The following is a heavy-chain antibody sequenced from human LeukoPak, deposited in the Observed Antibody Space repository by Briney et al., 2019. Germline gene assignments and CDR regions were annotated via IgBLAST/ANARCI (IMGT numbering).Heavy chain of an antibody. CDR2: IYHSGST. V-gene: IGHV4-38-2*01. CDR3: ARAFHSSWYPNWFDP. D-gene: IGHD6-13*01. Sequence: SETLSLTCAVSGYSISSGYYWGWIRQPPGKGLECIGSIYHSGSTYYNPSLKSRVTISVDTSKNQSSLKLRSVTAADTAVYYCARAFHSSWYPNWFDPWGQGILVTVSS. J-gene: IGHJ5*02. CDR1: GYSISSGYY.